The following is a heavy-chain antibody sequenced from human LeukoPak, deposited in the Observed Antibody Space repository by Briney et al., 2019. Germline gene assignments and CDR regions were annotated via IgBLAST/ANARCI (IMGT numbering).Heavy chain of an antibody. CDR2: INHSGST. CDR1: GGSFSGYY. Sequence: PSETLSLTCAVYGGSFSGYYWSWIRQPPGKGLEWIGEINHSGSTNYNPSLKSRVTISVDTSKNQFSLKLSSVTAADTAVYYCARHFAYYYGSGSYYTYWGLGTLVTVSS. V-gene: IGHV4-34*01. CDR3: ARHFAYYYGSGSYYTY. D-gene: IGHD3-10*01. J-gene: IGHJ4*02.